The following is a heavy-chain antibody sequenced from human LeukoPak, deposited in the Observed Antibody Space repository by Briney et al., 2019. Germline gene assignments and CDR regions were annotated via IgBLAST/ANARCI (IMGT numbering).Heavy chain of an antibody. D-gene: IGHD1-14*01. CDR1: GYSINNGFY. J-gene: IGHJ4*02. Sequence: PSKTLSLTCTVSGYSINNGFYWDWIRQPPGRGLEWIGGMYYNGRTYYNPSLKSRVHISPDTSKNHFSLKLSSVTAADTAVYYCARARRDVAEAMDWGQGTLVTVSS. V-gene: IGHV4-38-2*02. CDR2: MYYNGRT. CDR3: ARARRDVAEAMD.